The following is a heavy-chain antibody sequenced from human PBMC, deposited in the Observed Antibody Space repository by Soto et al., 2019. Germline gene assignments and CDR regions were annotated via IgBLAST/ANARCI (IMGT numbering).Heavy chain of an antibody. D-gene: IGHD2-2*01. Sequence: PGGSLRLSCAASGFIFSNYGMQWVRQAPGKGLEWVAIIWFDGSNQNYADSVKGRFTTSRDNSKNTLFLQMNSLRAEDTAVYYCARKLVRYCSSTSCSEYYVDVWGKGTTVTVSS. CDR3: ARKLVRYCSSTSCSEYYVDV. CDR1: GFIFSNYG. CDR2: IWFDGSNQ. J-gene: IGHJ6*03. V-gene: IGHV3-33*01.